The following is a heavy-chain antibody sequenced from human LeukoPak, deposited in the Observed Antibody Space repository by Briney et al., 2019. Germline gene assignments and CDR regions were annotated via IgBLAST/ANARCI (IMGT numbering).Heavy chain of an antibody. V-gene: IGHV4-30-4*01. CDR1: GGSISSGGYY. J-gene: IGHJ4*02. CDR3: ARDAPWGYSGYPGLDY. Sequence: PSQTLSLTCIVSGGSISSGGYYWSWIRQPPGKGLEWIGYIYYSGSTYYNPSLKSRVTISVDTSKNQFSLKLSSVTAADTAVYYCARDAPWGYSGYPGLDYWGQGTLVTVSS. D-gene: IGHD5-12*01. CDR2: IYYSGST.